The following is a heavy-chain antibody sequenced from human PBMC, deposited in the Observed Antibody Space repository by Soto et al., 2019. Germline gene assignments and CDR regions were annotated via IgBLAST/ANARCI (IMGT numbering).Heavy chain of an antibody. CDR2: IRGKPNGGAT. V-gene: IGHV3-49*04. CDR3: TRDFQGQYYYGMDV. CDR1: GFTFGDYA. J-gene: IGHJ6*02. Sequence: GGSLRLSCTASGFTFGDYAMNWVRQAPGKGLEWVGFIRGKPNGGATDYAASLKGRFTISGDDSRSVAYLQMNSLKTEDTAVYYCTRDFQGQYYYGMDVWGQGTTVTVSS.